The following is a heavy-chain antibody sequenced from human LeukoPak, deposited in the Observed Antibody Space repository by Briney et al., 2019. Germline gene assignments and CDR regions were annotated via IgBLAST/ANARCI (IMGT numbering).Heavy chain of an antibody. CDR2: ISAYNGNT. CDR1: GYTFTSYG. V-gene: IGHV1-18*01. Sequence: ASVKVSCKASGYTFTSYGISWVRQAPGQGLEWMGWISAYNGNTNYAQKLQGRVTMTTDTSTSTAYMELRSLRSDDTAMYYCARLSYDILTGYYIWFPDYWGQGTLVTVSS. J-gene: IGHJ4*02. CDR3: ARLSYDILTGYYIWFPDY. D-gene: IGHD3-9*01.